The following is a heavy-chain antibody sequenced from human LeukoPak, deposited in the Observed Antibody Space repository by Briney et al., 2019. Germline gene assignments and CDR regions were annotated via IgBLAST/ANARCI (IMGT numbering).Heavy chain of an antibody. Sequence: SETLSLTCTVSGGSISSYYWSWIRQSPGKGLEWIGYIYYSGSTNYNPSLKSRVTISVDTSKNQFSLKLSSVTAADTAVYYCARGGTYYDFWSGYYSPEHYFDYWGQGTLVTVSS. CDR2: IYYSGST. V-gene: IGHV4-59*01. CDR1: GGSISSYY. D-gene: IGHD3-3*01. J-gene: IGHJ4*02. CDR3: ARGGTYYDFWSGYYSPEHYFDY.